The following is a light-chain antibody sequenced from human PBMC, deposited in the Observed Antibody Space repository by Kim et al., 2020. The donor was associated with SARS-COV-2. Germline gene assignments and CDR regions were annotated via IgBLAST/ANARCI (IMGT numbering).Light chain of an antibody. CDR3: SSRSRDSSGNL. J-gene: IGLJ2*01. CDR1: SLRSYY. Sequence: SSELTQDPAVSVALGQTVRITCQGDSLRSYYASWYQQKPGQAPILVIYGKDNRPSGIPDRSSGSSSGNTASLTITGAQAEDEAEYYCSSRSRDSSGNLFG. CDR2: GKD. V-gene: IGLV3-19*01.